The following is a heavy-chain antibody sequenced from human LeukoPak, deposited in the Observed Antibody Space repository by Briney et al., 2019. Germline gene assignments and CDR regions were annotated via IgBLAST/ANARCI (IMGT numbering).Heavy chain of an antibody. CDR2: ISGSGGST. V-gene: IGHV3-23*01. J-gene: IGHJ4*02. CDR1: GFTFSSYA. Sequence: GGSLRLSCAASGFTFSSYAMSWVRQAPGKGLEWVSAISGSGGSTYYADSVKGRFTISRDNSKNTLYLQMNSLRAEDTAVYYCARGHVGTVYFDYWGQGTLVTVSS. D-gene: IGHD4-17*01. CDR3: ARGHVGTVYFDY.